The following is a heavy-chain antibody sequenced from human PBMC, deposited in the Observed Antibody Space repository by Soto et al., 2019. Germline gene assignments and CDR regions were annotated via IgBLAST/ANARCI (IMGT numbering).Heavy chain of an antibody. J-gene: IGHJ4*02. Sequence: GGSRRLSCAASGFTFSSYSMNWVRQAPGKGLEWVSYISSSSSTIYYADSVKGRFTISRDNAKNSLYLQMNSLRDEDTAVYYCARGGLMITFGGVIDYIDYWGQGTLVTVSS. CDR1: GFTFSSYS. V-gene: IGHV3-48*02. CDR3: ARGGLMITFGGVIDYIDY. D-gene: IGHD3-16*02. CDR2: ISSSSSTI.